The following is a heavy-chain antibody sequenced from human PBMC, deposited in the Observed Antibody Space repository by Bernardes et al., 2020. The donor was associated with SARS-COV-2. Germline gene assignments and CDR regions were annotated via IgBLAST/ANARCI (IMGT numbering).Heavy chain of an antibody. CDR2: ISGSGGRT. D-gene: IGHD3-16*01. CDR1: GFPVSSYA. Sequence: GGSLRLSCAASGFPVSSYAMGWVRQSPGKGLDWVSTISGSGGRTYYADSVKGRFTISRDNSKNTLILQMNSLRVDDTATYYCAIPGGDWGQGTQVTVSS. CDR3: AIPGGD. J-gene: IGHJ4*02. V-gene: IGHV3-23*01.